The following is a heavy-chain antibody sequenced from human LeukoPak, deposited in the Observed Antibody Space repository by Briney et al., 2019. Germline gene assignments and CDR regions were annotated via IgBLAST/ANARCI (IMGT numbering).Heavy chain of an antibody. CDR1: GFTFSSYG. V-gene: IGHV3-30*03. J-gene: IGHJ6*03. CDR2: ISYDGSNK. D-gene: IGHD5-12*01. CDR3: ARGSRTIVTTKFARGHYMDV. Sequence: GGSLRLSCAASGFTFSSYGMHWVRQAPGKGLEWVAVISYDGSNKYYADSVKGRFTISRDNSKNTLYLQMNSLRAEDTAVYYCARGSRTIVTTKFARGHYMDVWGKGTTVTVSS.